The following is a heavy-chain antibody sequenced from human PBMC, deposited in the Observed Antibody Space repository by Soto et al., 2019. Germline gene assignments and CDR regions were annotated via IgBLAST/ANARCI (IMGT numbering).Heavy chain of an antibody. J-gene: IGHJ2*01. D-gene: IGHD4-17*01. CDR3: ARAYGDTPAWYFDL. CDR2: INPNSGGT. Sequence: QVQLVQSGAEVKKPGASVKVSCKASGYTFTGYYMHWVRQAPGQGLEWMGWINPNSGGTNYAQKFQGWVTMTRDTSISTAEMELSRLRSDDTAVYYCARAYGDTPAWYFDLWGRGTLVTVSS. CDR1: GYTFTGYY. V-gene: IGHV1-2*04.